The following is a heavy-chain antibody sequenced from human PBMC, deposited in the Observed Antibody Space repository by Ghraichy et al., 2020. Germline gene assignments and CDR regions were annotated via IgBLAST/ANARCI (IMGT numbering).Heavy chain of an antibody. CDR2: IYCSGST. V-gene: IGHV4-59*01. CDR3: ARAGGQLEYYYYYGMDV. CDR1: GGSISSYY. Sequence: SETLSLTCTVSGGSISSYYWSWIRQAPGKGLEWIGYIYCSGSTNYNPSLKSRVTISVDTSKNQFSLKLSSVTAADTAVYYCARAGGQLEYYYYYGMDVWGQGTTVTVSS. D-gene: IGHD2-2*01. J-gene: IGHJ6*02.